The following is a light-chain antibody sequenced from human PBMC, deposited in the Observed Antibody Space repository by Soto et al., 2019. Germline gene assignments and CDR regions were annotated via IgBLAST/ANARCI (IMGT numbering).Light chain of an antibody. J-gene: IGKJ1*01. CDR1: QSISYY. Sequence: DIHMTQSPSSLSASVGDRFTITCRGSQSISYYLNWYQQKQGRPPRLLIYSTSTLQSGVPSKFSGSASGTDFTLTISSLQPEDFATYYCQQSYSHRWTFSQGTKVDIK. CDR2: STS. V-gene: IGKV1-39*01. CDR3: QQSYSHRWT.